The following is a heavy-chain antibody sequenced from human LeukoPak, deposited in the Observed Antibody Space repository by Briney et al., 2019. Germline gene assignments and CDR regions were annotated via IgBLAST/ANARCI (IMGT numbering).Heavy chain of an antibody. CDR2: IYHSGST. CDR1: GGSISSGGYY. V-gene: IGHV4-30-2*01. CDR3: ARDAQTSRRYESGDFDY. D-gene: IGHD3-3*01. Sequence: SETLSLTCTVSGGSISSGGYYWSWIRQPPGKGLEWIGYIYHSGSTYYNPSLKSRVTISVDRSKNQFSLKLSSVTAADTAVYYCARDAQTSRRYESGDFDYWGQGTLVTVSS. J-gene: IGHJ4*02.